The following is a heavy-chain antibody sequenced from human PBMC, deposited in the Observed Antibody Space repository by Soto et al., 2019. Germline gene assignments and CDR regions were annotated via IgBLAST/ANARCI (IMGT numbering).Heavy chain of an antibody. CDR1: GGSISSSSYY. CDR3: ARHCERGWIGSSSSGERCVG. Sequence: QLQLQESGPGLVKPSETLSLTCTVSGGSISSSSYYWGWIRQPPGKGLEWIGSIYYSGSTYYNPSLKSRVTISVDTSKNQFALKLSSVTAADTAVYYCARHCERGWIGSSSSGERCVGWGQGTLVTVSS. V-gene: IGHV4-39*01. J-gene: IGHJ4*02. D-gene: IGHD6-6*01. CDR2: IYYSGST.